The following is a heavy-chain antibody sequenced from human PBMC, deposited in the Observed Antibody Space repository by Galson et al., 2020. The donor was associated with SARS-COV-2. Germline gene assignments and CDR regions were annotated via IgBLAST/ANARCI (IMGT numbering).Heavy chain of an antibody. CDR1: GFTFDDYA. Sequence: SLKISCAASGFTFDDYAMHWVRQAPGKGLEWVSGISWNSGSIGYADSVKGRFTISRDNAKNSLYLQMNSLRAEDTALFYCAKDGFGELLIWGQGTLVTVSS. J-gene: IGHJ4*02. D-gene: IGHD3-10*01. CDR2: ISWNSGSI. V-gene: IGHV3-9*01. CDR3: AKDGFGELLI.